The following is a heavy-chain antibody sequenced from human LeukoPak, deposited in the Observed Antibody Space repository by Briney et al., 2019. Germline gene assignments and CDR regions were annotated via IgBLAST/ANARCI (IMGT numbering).Heavy chain of an antibody. V-gene: IGHV4-39*01. CDR3: ARWSGFLYNWFDP. CDR1: GASISSSSYY. D-gene: IGHD3-3*01. J-gene: IGHJ5*02. Sequence: SETLSLTCTVSGASISSSSYYWGWIRQPPGKGLEWIGSIYYSGSTHYNPSLKSRVTIPVDTSNNQFSLKLSSVTAADTAVYYCARWSGFLYNWFDPWGQGTLVTVSP. CDR2: IYYSGST.